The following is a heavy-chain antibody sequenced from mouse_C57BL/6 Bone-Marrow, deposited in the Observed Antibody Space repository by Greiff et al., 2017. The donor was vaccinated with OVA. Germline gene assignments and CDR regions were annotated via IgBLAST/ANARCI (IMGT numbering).Heavy chain of an antibody. CDR2: IDPSDSYT. J-gene: IGHJ3*01. CDR1: GYTFTSYW. D-gene: IGHD3-1*01. CDR3: ARGSGWFAY. V-gene: IGHV1-59*01. Sequence: QVHVKQPGAELVRPGTSVKLSCKASGYTFTSYWMHWVKQRPGQGLEWIGVIDPSDSYTNYNQKFKGKATLTVDTSSSTAYMQLSSLTSEDSAVYYCARGSGWFAYWGQGTLVTVSA.